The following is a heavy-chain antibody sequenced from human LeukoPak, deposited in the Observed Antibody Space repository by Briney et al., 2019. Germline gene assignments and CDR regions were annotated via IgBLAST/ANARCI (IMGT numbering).Heavy chain of an antibody. CDR1: GFTFSSYA. CDR3: ARDWRMDY. Sequence: GGSLRLSCAASGFTFSSYAMSWVRQAPGKGLEWVSGVSGSGGTSYYADSVKGRFTISRDNAKNTLYLQMNSLRAEDTAVYYCARDWRMDYWGQGTLVTVSS. J-gene: IGHJ4*02. D-gene: IGHD2-8*01. CDR2: VSGSGGTS. V-gene: IGHV3-23*01.